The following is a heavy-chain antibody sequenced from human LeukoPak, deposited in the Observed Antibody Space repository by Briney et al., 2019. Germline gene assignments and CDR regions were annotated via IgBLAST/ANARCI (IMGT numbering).Heavy chain of an antibody. Sequence: PSETLSLTCTVSGDSISSYYWSWIRQPPGKGLEWIGYVYHTGSTNYNSSLKSRVTMSVDTSKNQFSLKLSSVTAADTAVYYCARRTGFSVGMDVWGQGTTVTVSS. D-gene: IGHD1-14*01. V-gene: IGHV4-59*08. CDR1: GDSISSYY. CDR3: ARRTGFSVGMDV. CDR2: VYHTGST. J-gene: IGHJ6*02.